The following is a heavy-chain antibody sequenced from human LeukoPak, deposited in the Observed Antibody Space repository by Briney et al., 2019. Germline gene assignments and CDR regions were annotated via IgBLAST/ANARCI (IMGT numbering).Heavy chain of an antibody. D-gene: IGHD6-19*01. CDR2: INPNSGGT. J-gene: IGHJ4*02. CDR1: GYTFTGYY. CDR3: ARGPLAGMGSYFDY. V-gene: IGHV1-2*06. Sequence: ASVKVSCKASGYTFTGYYIHWVRQATGQGLEWMGRINPNSGGTNYAQEFQGRVTMTRDTSISTAYMDLSRLRSDDTAVYYCARGPLAGMGSYFDYWGQGTLVTVSS.